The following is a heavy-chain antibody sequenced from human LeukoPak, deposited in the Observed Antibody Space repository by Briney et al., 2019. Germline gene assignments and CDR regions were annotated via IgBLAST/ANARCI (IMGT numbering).Heavy chain of an antibody. CDR1: GGSISSYY. V-gene: IGHV4-39*07. CDR3: ARGRVDGSGWYTVIDC. Sequence: SETLSLTCTVSGGSISSYYWGWIRQPPGKGLEWIGSIYYSGSTYYNPSLKSRVTISVDTSKNQFSLKLSSVTAADTAVYYCARGRVDGSGWYTVIDCWGQGTLVTVSS. D-gene: IGHD6-19*01. CDR2: IYYSGST. J-gene: IGHJ4*02.